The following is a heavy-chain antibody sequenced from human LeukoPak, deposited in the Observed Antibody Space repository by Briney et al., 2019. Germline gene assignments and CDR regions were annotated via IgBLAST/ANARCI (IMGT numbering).Heavy chain of an antibody. V-gene: IGHV1-69*05. CDR3: ARAGYSLQHRPFDY. Sequence: ASVKVSCKASGGTFSSYAISWVRQAPGQGLEWMGGIIPIFGTANYAQKFQGRVTITTDESTSTAYMELSSLRSEDTAVYYCARAGYSLQHRPFDYWGQGALVTVSS. D-gene: IGHD5-12*01. J-gene: IGHJ4*02. CDR2: IIPIFGTA. CDR1: GGTFSSYA.